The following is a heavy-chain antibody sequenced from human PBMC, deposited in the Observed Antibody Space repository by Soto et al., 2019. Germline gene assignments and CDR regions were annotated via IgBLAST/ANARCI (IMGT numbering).Heavy chain of an antibody. V-gene: IGHV1-69*13. CDR3: AKDLPRTVTKGVSGFDP. Sequence: GASVKVSCKASGGTFSSYAISWVRQAPGQGLEWMGGIIPIFGTANYAQKFQGRVTITADESTSTAYMELNSLRAEDTAVYYCAKDLPRTVTKGVSGFDPWGQGTLVTVSS. D-gene: IGHD4-17*01. CDR1: GGTFSSYA. CDR2: IIPIFGTA. J-gene: IGHJ5*02.